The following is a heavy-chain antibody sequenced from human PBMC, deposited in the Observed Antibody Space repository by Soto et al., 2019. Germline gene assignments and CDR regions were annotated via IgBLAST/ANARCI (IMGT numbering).Heavy chain of an antibody. CDR1: GYTLTDYY. CDR3: ARRSFDY. J-gene: IGHJ4*02. CDR2: INPHSGGK. V-gene: IGHV1-2*02. Sequence: ASVKVSCKASGYTLTDYYIHWVRQAPGQGLEWLGWINPHSGGKKFAQEFQGRGTLTSDTSINTVYMVLNGLTSADTAIYYCARRSFDYWGQGTLVTVSS.